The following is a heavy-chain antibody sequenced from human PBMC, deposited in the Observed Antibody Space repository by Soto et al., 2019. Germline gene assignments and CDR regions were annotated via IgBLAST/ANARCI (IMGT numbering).Heavy chain of an antibody. CDR1: GGSISSSSYY. J-gene: IGHJ4*02. Sequence: SETLSLTCTVSGGSISSSSYYWGWIRQPPGKGLEWIGSIYYSGSTYYNPSLKSRVTISVDTAKNQFSLKLSSVTAADTAVYYCARGGELTTVTTWFDYWGQGTLVTVSS. V-gene: IGHV4-39*01. CDR3: ARGGELTTVTTWFDY. D-gene: IGHD4-17*01. CDR2: IYYSGST.